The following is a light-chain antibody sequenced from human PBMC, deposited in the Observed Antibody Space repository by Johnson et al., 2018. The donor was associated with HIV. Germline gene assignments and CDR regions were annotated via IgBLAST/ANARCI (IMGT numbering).Light chain of an antibody. J-gene: IGLJ1*01. Sequence: QSVLTQPPSVSAAPGQKVTISCSGSSSNIGNNYVSWYQQLPGTAPKLLIYENNKRPLGIPDRFSGSKSGTSATPAITGLQTGDEADYYCGTWDNSLTPFYVFGTATKVTVL. CDR3: GTWDNSLTPFYV. CDR2: ENN. CDR1: SSNIGNNY. V-gene: IGLV1-51*02.